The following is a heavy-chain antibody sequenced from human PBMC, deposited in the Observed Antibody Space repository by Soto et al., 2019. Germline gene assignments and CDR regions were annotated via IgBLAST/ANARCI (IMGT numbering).Heavy chain of an antibody. CDR1: GFTFSSYG. Sequence: GGSLRLSCAASGFTFSSYGMHWVRQAPGKGLEWVAVISYDGSNKYYADSVKGRFTISRDNSKNTLYLQMNSLRAEDTAVYYCAKDKGFDEDRLLDYYMDVWGKGTTVTVSS. J-gene: IGHJ6*03. V-gene: IGHV3-30*18. CDR3: AKDKGFDEDRLLDYYMDV. D-gene: IGHD3-9*01. CDR2: ISYDGSNK.